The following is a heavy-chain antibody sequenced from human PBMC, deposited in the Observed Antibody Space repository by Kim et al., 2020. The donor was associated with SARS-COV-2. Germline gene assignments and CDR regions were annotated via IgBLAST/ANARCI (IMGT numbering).Heavy chain of an antibody. CDR3: ARGDYGSGSYRGDDALD. CDR1: GFSFSIYG. J-gene: IGHJ3*02. CDR2: IYSDGSKK. D-gene: IGHD3-10*01. Sequence: GGSLRLSCAASGFSFSIYGMHWVRQAPGKWLEWVAVIYSDGSKKYYADSVKGRFTISRENSKNTLYLHMTSLRAEDTAVSFCARGDYGSGSYRGDDALD. V-gene: IGHV3-33*01.